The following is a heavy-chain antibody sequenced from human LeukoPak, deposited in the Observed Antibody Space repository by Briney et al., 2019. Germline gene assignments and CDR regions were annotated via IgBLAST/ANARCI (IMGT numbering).Heavy chain of an antibody. Sequence: HSGGPLRLSCAASGFTFSSHIMIWLRQPPGKRLEWFSYIISSSSTIYYASSLKGRFPISRDNPKNSLYLQMSSLRAEDTAVYYCARGAYYYEDWGQGTLVTVSS. CDR1: GFTFSSHI. V-gene: IGHV3-48*01. D-gene: IGHD3-22*01. CDR3: ARGAYYYED. J-gene: IGHJ4*02. CDR2: IISSSSTI.